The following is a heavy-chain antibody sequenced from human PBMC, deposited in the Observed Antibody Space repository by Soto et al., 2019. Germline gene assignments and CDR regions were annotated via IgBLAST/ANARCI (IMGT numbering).Heavy chain of an antibody. D-gene: IGHD6-25*01. Sequence: QVQLQQWGAGLLKPSETLSLTCAVYGGSFSGYYWSWIRQPPGKGLEWIGEINHSGSTNYNPSLKSRVTISVDTSKNQFSLKLSSVTAADTAVYSCARLGKYSSGRYFDYWGQGTLVTVSS. V-gene: IGHV4-34*01. CDR3: ARLGKYSSGRYFDY. CDR1: GGSFSGYY. CDR2: INHSGST. J-gene: IGHJ4*02.